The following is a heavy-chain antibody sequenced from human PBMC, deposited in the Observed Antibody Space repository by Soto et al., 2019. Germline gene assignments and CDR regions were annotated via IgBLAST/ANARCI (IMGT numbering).Heavy chain of an antibody. CDR3: TTAATTVTTIDY. CDR2: IKRNADGGTA. CDR1: GFTFSNAW. J-gene: IGHJ4*02. V-gene: IGHV3-15*01. Sequence: EVQLVESGGGLVKPGGSLRLSCAASGFTFSNAWVGWVRQAPGKGLEWVGRIKRNADGGTADYAAPVKGRFTISRDDSKNTLYLQMNSLKTEDTAVYYCTTAATTVTTIDYWGQGTLVTVSS. D-gene: IGHD4-17*01.